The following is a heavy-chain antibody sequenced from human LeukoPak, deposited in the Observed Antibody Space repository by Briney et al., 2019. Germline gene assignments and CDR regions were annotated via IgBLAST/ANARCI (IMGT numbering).Heavy chain of an antibody. CDR2: INPNSGGT. V-gene: IGHV1-2*02. CDR1: GYTFTGYY. CDR3: AREGPVDTAMVKAFDY. J-gene: IGHJ4*02. D-gene: IGHD5-18*01. Sequence: ASVKVSCKASGYTFTGYYMHWVRQAPGQGLEWVGWINPNSGGTNYAQKFQGRVTMTRDTSISTSYMEVSSLRSDDTAVYYCAREGPVDTAMVKAFDYWGQGSLVTVSS.